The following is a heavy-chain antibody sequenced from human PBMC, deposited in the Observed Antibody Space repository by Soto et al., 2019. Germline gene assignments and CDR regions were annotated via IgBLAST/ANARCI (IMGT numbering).Heavy chain of an antibody. CDR2: ISGSGGST. J-gene: IGHJ6*02. D-gene: IGHD6-13*01. CDR3: AKGHSSSPSPQYYYYGMDV. Sequence: GGSLRLSCAASGLTFSSFAMSWVRQAPGKGLEWVSGISGSGGSTYHADSVKGRFIISRDNSKNVLYLQMNSVRAEDTAVYYCAKGHSSSPSPQYYYYGMDVWGQGTTVTVSS. V-gene: IGHV3-23*01. CDR1: GLTFSSFA.